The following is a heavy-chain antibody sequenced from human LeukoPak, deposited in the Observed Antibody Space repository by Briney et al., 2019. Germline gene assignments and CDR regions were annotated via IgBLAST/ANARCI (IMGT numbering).Heavy chain of an antibody. D-gene: IGHD2-21*02. CDR1: GFTFSSYA. CDR3: VKGIVVVTARAFDY. CDR2: ISSNGGST. V-gene: IGHV3-64D*06. J-gene: IGHJ4*02. Sequence: GGSLRLSCSASGFTFSSYAMHWVRQAPGKGLEYVSAISSNGGSTYCADSVKGRFTISRDNSKNTLYLQMSSLRPEDTAVYYCVKGIVVVTARAFDYWGQGTLVTVSS.